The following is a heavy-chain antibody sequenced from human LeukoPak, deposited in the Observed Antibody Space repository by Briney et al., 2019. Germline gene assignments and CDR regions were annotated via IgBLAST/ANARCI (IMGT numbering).Heavy chain of an antibody. V-gene: IGHV4-61*09. CDR2: IYTSGST. Sequence: KPSQTLPLTCTVSDGSITSGNYHWSWIRQSAGKGLEWIGHIYTSGSTNYNPSLKSRVTISLDPSKNQFSLKLTSVTAADTAVYYCARDRRYSGSGGTGWFDPWGQGTLVTVSS. CDR1: DGSITSGNYH. D-gene: IGHD3-10*01. J-gene: IGHJ5*02. CDR3: ARDRRYSGSGGTGWFDP.